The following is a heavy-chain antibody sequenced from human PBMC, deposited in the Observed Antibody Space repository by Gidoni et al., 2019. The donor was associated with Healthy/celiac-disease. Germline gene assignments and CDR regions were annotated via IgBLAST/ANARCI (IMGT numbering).Heavy chain of an antibody. CDR2: ISGSGGST. CDR1: GFTFSSYA. Sequence: EVQLLESGGGLVQPGGSLRLSCAASGFTFSSYAMSWVRQAPGKGLEWVSAISGSGGSTYYADSVKGRFTISRDNSKNTLYLQMNSLRAEDTAVYYCAKEGVLLWFGELVLRDPPDYWGQGTLVTVSS. D-gene: IGHD3-10*01. J-gene: IGHJ4*02. V-gene: IGHV3-23*01. CDR3: AKEGVLLWFGELVLRDPPDY.